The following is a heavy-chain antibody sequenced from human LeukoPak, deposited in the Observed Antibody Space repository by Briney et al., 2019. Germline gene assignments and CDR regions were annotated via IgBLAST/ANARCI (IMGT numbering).Heavy chain of an antibody. J-gene: IGHJ4*02. D-gene: IGHD5-24*01. CDR3: ARDGVATNGC. Sequence: PGGSLRLSCAASGFPFSNYAMQWVRQAPGKGLEYVSGISSNGGTTVYVNSVKGRFTISRDNSKNTLYLQMGSLRAEDMAVYYCARDGVATNGCWGQGTLVTVSS. V-gene: IGHV3-64*01. CDR2: ISSNGGTT. CDR1: GFPFSNYA.